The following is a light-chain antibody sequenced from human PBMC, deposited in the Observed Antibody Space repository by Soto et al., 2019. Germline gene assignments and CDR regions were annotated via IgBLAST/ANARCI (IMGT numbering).Light chain of an antibody. J-gene: IGKJ1*01. CDR1: QSISTY. CDR3: QHSYGSPPWT. Sequence: DIQMTQSPSSLSASVVDRVTISCRTSQSISTYLNWYQQKPGTAPRLLIYRASSVKSGVPPRFSGSGSGRDFTLTISSLRPEDIATYFCQHSYGSPPWTFGQGTKVDIK. CDR2: RAS. V-gene: IGKV1-39*01.